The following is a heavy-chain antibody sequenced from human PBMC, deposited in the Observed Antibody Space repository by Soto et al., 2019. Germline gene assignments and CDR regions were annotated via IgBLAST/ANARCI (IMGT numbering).Heavy chain of an antibody. CDR2: MYYSGST. V-gene: IGHV4-59*01. CDR1: GGSITGYY. D-gene: IGHD3-10*01. Sequence: QVQLQESGPGLVKPSETLSLTCTVSGGSITGYYWNWIRQPPGKGLEWIGNMYYSGSTSYNPSLKSRVTMSVDTSKNQFSLNLISVTAADTAVYYCVRGGGGAIWGQGTLVTVSS. CDR3: VRGGGGAI. J-gene: IGHJ4*02.